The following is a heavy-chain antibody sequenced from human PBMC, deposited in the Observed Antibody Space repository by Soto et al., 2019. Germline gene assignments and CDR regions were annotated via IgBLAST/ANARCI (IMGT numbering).Heavy chain of an antibody. V-gene: IGHV4-59*13. CDR1: GVAIRGYV. CDR2: AYHSADA. D-gene: IGHD3-10*01. Sequence: SGTLSLTSTVSGVAIRGYVSTWIRQPPGKGLEWIAFAYHSADATYNPSPRNRATISTDPAKRQFSLRLSSVTAANTALYYCGGSKNRGVTVDYWGQGALVTVSS. J-gene: IGHJ4*02. CDR3: GGSKNRGVTVDY.